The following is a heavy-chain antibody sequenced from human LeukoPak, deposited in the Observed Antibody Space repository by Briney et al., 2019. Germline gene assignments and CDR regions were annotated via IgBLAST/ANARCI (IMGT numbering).Heavy chain of an antibody. J-gene: IGHJ4*02. V-gene: IGHV1-18*01. CDR1: GYTFTSYG. Sequence: ASVKVSCKTFGYTFTSYGITWVRQAPGQGLEWMGWISAYNGNTNYAKKFKGRVTMITDASTSTAYMELRSLRSDDTAVYYCARGQTGSDYGDPDPLGYWGQGTLVTVSS. CDR3: ARGQTGSDYGDPDPLGY. CDR2: ISAYNGNT. D-gene: IGHD4-17*01.